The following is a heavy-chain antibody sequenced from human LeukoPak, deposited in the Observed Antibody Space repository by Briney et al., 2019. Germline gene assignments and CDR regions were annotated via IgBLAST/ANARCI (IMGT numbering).Heavy chain of an antibody. Sequence: SETLSLTCTVSGGSISSYYWSWIRQPAGKGLEWIGRIYTSGSTNYNPSLKSRVTMSVDTSKNQFSLKLSSVTAADTAVYYCARQVRGDGDYLPYWYSDLWGRGTLVTVSS. CDR3: ARQVRGDGDYLPYWYSDL. V-gene: IGHV4-4*07. D-gene: IGHD4-17*01. CDR1: GGSISSYY. CDR2: IYTSGST. J-gene: IGHJ2*01.